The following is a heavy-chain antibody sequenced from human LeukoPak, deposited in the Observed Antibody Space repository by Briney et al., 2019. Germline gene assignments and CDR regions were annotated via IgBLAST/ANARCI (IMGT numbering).Heavy chain of an antibody. CDR1: GYTFTGYY. CDR3: ARRGFGGNLPFDS. V-gene: IGHV1-2*02. D-gene: IGHD3-16*01. CDR2: INPNSGGT. J-gene: IGHJ4*02. Sequence: ASVKVSCKASGYTFTGYYMHWVRQAPGQGLEWMGWINPNSGGTNYAQKFQGRVTMTRDTSISTTYMELSRLRSDDTAVYYCARRGFGGNLPFDSWGQGTLVTVSS.